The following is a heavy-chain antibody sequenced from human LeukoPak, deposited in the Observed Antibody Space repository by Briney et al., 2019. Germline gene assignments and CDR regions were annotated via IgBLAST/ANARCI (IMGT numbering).Heavy chain of an antibody. CDR1: GFTFSSYS. Sequence: GGPLRLSCAASGFTFSSYSIHWVRQAPGTGLEWVAVISYDASDTYYADSVKGRFTISRDNSKNILYLQMNSLRAEDTAIYYCARSTGVEHTEVDFWGQGTPVTVSS. CDR2: ISYDASDT. D-gene: IGHD1-14*01. CDR3: ARSTGVEHTEVDF. V-gene: IGHV3-30*04. J-gene: IGHJ4*02.